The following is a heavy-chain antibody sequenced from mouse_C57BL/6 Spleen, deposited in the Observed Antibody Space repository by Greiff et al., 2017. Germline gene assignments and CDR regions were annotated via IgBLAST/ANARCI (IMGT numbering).Heavy chain of an antibody. V-gene: IGHV1-81*01. D-gene: IGHD2-1*01. CDR2: IYPRSGNT. CDR1: GYTFTSYG. CDR3: ARSHPYGNYGWFAY. J-gene: IGHJ3*01. Sequence: QVHVKQSGAELARPGASVKLSCKASGYTFTSYGISWVKQRTGQGLEWIGEIYPRSGNTYYNEKFKGKATLTADKSSSTAYMELRSLTSEDSAVYFCARSHPYGNYGWFAYWGQGTLVTVSA.